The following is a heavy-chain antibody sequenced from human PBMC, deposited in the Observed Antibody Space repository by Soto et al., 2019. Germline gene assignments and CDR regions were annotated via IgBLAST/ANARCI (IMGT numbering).Heavy chain of an antibody. Sequence: GGSLRLSCAASGFTFSSFWMRWVRQAPGKGLDLVADIRQDGGEIYYLGSVKGRFTISRDNAKNSLHLQMNSLRAEDTAVYYCARLRGYCSGGSCFPPDSWGQGSLVTVSS. V-gene: IGHV3-7*01. CDR3: ARLRGYCSGGSCFPPDS. D-gene: IGHD2-15*01. CDR1: GFTFSSFW. J-gene: IGHJ4*02. CDR2: IRQDGGEI.